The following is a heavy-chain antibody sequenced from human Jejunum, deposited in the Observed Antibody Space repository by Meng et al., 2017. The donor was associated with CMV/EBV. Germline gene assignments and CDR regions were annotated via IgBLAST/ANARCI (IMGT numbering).Heavy chain of an antibody. D-gene: IGHD2-15*01. CDR2: IKQDGSAT. V-gene: IGHV3-7*01. J-gene: IGHJ4*02. CDR3: VREDIVVFDY. Sequence: SWSVSGLTSSNFWMSWVRQCPGMGVEWVANIKQDGSATYYADSVKGRFTISRDNAKNSLYLQMDNLRADDTAVYYCVREDIVVFDYWGQGTLVTVPQ. CDR1: GLTSSNFW.